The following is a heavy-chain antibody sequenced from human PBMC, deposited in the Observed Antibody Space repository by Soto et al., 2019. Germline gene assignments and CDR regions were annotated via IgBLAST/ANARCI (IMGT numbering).Heavy chain of an antibody. Sequence: WHTDLRTGAFCGDIYASISAAWTRIRRSTSRGLEWLGRTYYRSKRFNEYALSVKSRIAINPDTSKNQFSLQLNSVTPEDTAVYYCARTSGHFDSWGQGTLVTVSS. D-gene: IGHD6-19*01. CDR3: ARTSGHFDS. J-gene: IGHJ4*02. CDR2: TYYRSKRFN. CDR1: GDIYASISAA. V-gene: IGHV6-1*01.